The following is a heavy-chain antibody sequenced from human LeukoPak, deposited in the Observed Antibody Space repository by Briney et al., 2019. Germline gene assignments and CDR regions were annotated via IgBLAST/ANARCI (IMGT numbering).Heavy chain of an antibody. D-gene: IGHD3-3*01. V-gene: IGHV3-48*01. Sequence: GGSLRLSCAASGFTFSSYSMNWVRQAPGKGLEWVSYISSSSSTIYYADSVKGRFTISRDNAKNSLYLQMNSLRVADTAVYYCARGPYKDFWSGYSDYWGQGTLVTVSS. J-gene: IGHJ4*02. CDR1: GFTFSSYS. CDR2: ISSSSSTI. CDR3: ARGPYKDFWSGYSDY.